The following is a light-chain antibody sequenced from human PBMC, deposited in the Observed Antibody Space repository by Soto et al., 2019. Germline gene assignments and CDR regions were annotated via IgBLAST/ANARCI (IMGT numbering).Light chain of an antibody. CDR2: GVS. CDR1: QSVSNTY. J-gene: IGKJ4*01. Sequence: IVLAQSAGTLSLSPGERATLPCRASQSVSNTYLAWYQQKPGQAPRLLIYGVSSRATGIPDRFSGSGSGTDFTLTISRLEPEDFAVYYCQQYSSSPVAFGGGTKVDIK. CDR3: QQYSSSPVA. V-gene: IGKV3-20*01.